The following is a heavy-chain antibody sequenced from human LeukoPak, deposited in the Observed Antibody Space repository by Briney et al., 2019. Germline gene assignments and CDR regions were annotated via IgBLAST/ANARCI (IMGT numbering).Heavy chain of an antibody. J-gene: IGHJ4*02. D-gene: IGHD3-9*01. CDR3: ASDILTGYYGAYFDY. CDR2: ISGSGGST. V-gene: IGHV3-23*01. Sequence: GGSLRLSCAASGFSFSTYAMSWVRQAPGKGLEWVSGISGSGGSTYYADSVKGRFTISGDNSKNTLYLQMNSLRAEDTALYYCASDILTGYYGAYFDYWGQGTLVTVSS. CDR1: GFSFSTYA.